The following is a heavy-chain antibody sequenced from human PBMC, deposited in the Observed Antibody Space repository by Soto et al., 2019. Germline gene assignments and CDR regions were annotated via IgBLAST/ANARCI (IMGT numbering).Heavy chain of an antibody. J-gene: IGHJ4*02. CDR3: AKGRTFFDF. D-gene: IGHD3-16*01. CDR2: ISDSGSAT. CDR1: GFVFSNYA. Sequence: GGSLRLSCAATGFVFSNYAITWVRQAPGKGLEWVSDISDSGSATHYSDSVKGRFTISRDDSKNTLYLQMDRLRAEDAAVYYCAKGRTFFDFWGQGTLVTVSS. V-gene: IGHV3-23*01.